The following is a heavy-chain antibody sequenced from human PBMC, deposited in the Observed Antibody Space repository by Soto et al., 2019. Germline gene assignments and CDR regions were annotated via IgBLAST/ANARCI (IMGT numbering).Heavy chain of an antibody. J-gene: IGHJ4*02. Sequence: EVRLVESGGNLVQPGGSLRLSCTASGFTFSNYWMHWVRQAPGKGPVWVSRINSDGGRTTYEESVKGRFTISRDNAKNPRYLQMNSLRVEDTAVYYCARQYGVDYWGQGTLVTVSS. CDR3: ARQYGVDY. CDR2: INSDGGRT. CDR1: GFTFSNYW. V-gene: IGHV3-74*01. D-gene: IGHD3-10*01.